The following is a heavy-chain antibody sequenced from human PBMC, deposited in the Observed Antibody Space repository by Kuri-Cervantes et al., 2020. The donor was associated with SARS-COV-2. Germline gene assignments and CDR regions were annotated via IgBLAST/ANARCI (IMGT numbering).Heavy chain of an antibody. Sequence: GGSLRLSCAASGFTFSSYAMHWVRQAPGKGLEWVAVISYDGSNKYYADSVKGRFTISRDNSKNTLYLQMNSLRAEDTAVYYCANLQWLLIDDAFDIWGQGTMVTVSS. CDR3: ANLQWLLIDDAFDI. D-gene: IGHD3-22*01. J-gene: IGHJ3*02. V-gene: IGHV3-30-3*01. CDR2: ISYDGSNK. CDR1: GFTFSSYA.